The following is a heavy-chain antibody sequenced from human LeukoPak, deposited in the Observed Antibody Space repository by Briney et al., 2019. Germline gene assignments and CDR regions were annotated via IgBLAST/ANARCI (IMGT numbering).Heavy chain of an antibody. Sequence: PSETLSLTCAVYGGSFSGYYWSWIRQPPGKGLEWIGEINHSGSTNYNPSLKSRVTISVDTSKNQFSLKLSSVTAADTAVYYCARVGGPYYYGSGTATVQYFDYWGQGTLVTVSS. J-gene: IGHJ4*02. CDR1: GGSFSGYY. D-gene: IGHD3-10*01. V-gene: IGHV4-34*01. CDR3: ARVGGPYYYGSGTATVQYFDY. CDR2: INHSGST.